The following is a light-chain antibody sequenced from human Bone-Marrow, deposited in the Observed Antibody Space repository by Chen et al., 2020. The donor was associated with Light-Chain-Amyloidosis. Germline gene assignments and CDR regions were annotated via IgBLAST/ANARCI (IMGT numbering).Light chain of an antibody. CDR2: LGS. CDR3: MQALQTSFT. J-gene: IGKJ3*01. V-gene: IGKV2-28*01. CDR1: QSLLHSNGYNY. Sequence: IVMTQSPLSLPVTPVEPASISCRSSQSLLHSNGYNYLDWYLQKPGQSPQLLIYLGSNRASGVPDRFSGSGSGTDFTLKISRVEAEDVGVYYCMQALQTSFTFGPGTKVDIK.